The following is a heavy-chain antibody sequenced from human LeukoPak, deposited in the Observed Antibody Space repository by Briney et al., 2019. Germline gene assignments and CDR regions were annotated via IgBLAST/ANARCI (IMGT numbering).Heavy chain of an antibody. D-gene: IGHD3-10*01. J-gene: IGHJ5*02. CDR2: IYYSGST. Sequence: SETLSLTCTVSGGSISSSSYYWGWIRQPPGKGLEWIGSIYYSGSTYYNPSLKSRVTISVDTSKNQFSLKLSSVTAADTAVYYCARDHVHRLLWFGETQTNWFDPWGQGTLVTVSS. CDR1: GGSISSSSYY. V-gene: IGHV4-39*07. CDR3: ARDHVHRLLWFGETQTNWFDP.